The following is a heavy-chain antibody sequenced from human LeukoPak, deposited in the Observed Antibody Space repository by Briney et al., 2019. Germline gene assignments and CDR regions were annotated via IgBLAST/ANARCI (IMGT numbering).Heavy chain of an antibody. CDR3: AKAIQLWLLLHDAFDI. D-gene: IGHD5-18*01. CDR2: ISYDGSNK. V-gene: IGHV3-30*18. J-gene: IGHJ3*02. CDR1: GFTFSSYG. Sequence: GGSLRLSCAASGFTFSSYGMHWVRQAPGKGLEWVAVISYDGSNKYYADSVKGRFTISRDNSKNTLYLQMNSLRAEDTAVYYCAKAIQLWLLLHDAFDIWGQGTMVTVSS.